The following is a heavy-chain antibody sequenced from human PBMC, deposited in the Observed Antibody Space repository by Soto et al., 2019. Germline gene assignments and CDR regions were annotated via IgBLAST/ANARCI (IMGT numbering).Heavy chain of an antibody. D-gene: IGHD6-13*01. J-gene: IGHJ1*01. CDR2: INWNSGSI. CDR1: GFTFDDYA. V-gene: IGHV3-9*01. CDR3: VKDESINWYSGHFRH. Sequence: EVQLVESGGCLVQPGRSLRLSCAASGFTFDDYAMHWVLQVTGKGLEWVSGINWNSGSIGYADSVKGRFAISRDNAKNTRHLQMNRLRADDTAFYYCVKDESINWYSGHFRHWGQGTLVTVSS.